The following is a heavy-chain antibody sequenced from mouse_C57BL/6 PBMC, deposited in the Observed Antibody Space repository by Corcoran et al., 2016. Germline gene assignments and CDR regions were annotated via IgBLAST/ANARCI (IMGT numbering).Heavy chain of an antibody. CDR1: GYTFTTYG. Sequence: QIQLVQSGPELKKPGETVKISCKASGYTFTTYGMSWVKQAPGKGLKWMGWINTYSGVPTYADDFKGRFVFSLETSASTAYLQINNLKNEDTATYFCAKGVLRHYYAMDYWGQGTSVTVSS. D-gene: IGHD1-2*01. CDR3: AKGVLRHYYAMDY. V-gene: IGHV9-3*01. J-gene: IGHJ4*01. CDR2: INTYSGVP.